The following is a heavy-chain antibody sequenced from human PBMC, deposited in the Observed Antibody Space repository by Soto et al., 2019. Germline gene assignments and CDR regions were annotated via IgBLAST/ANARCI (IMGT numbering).Heavy chain of an antibody. CDR3: ARGGSLYWYFDL. J-gene: IGHJ2*01. V-gene: IGHV1-3*01. CDR2: INASNGNT. Sequence: ASVKVSCKASGYTFTSYYMHWVRQAPGQGLEWMGLINASNGNTKYSQKFQGRVTITRDTSASTAYMELSSLRSEDTAVYYCARGGSLYWYFDLWGRGTLVTVSS. CDR1: GYTFTSYY. D-gene: IGHD1-26*01.